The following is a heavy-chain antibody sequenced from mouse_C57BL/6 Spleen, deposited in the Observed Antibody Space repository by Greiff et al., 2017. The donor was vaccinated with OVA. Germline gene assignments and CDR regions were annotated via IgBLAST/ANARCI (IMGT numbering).Heavy chain of an antibody. D-gene: IGHD4-1*01. CDR2: IDPETGGT. CDR1: GYTFTDYE. J-gene: IGHJ3*01. Sequence: QVQLQQSGAELVRPGASVTLSCKASGYTFTDYEMHWVKQTPVHGLEWIGAIDPETGGTAYNQKFKGKAILTAAKSSSTAYMELRSLTSEDSAVYYCTRGGLGGGFAYWGQGTLVTVSA. CDR3: TRGGLGGGFAY. V-gene: IGHV1-15*01.